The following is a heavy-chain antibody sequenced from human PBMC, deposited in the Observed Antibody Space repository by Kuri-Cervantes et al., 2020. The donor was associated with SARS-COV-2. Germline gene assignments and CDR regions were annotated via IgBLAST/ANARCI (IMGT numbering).Heavy chain of an antibody. Sequence: GESLKISCSASGFTFSSYAMSWVRQAPGKGLEWVSAISGSGGSTYYADSVKGRFTISRDNAKNSLYLQMNSLRAEDTAVYYCARDRYSSGWNYFDYWGQGTLVTVSS. J-gene: IGHJ4*02. CDR2: ISGSGGST. CDR3: ARDRYSSGWNYFDY. D-gene: IGHD6-19*01. V-gene: IGHV3-23*01. CDR1: GFTFSSYA.